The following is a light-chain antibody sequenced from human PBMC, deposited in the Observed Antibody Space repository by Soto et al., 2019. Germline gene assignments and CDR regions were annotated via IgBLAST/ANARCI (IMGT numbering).Light chain of an antibody. CDR2: HVT. CDR1: SGDIGHYDY. CDR3: CSLTTSHTYV. V-gene: IGLV2-14*03. J-gene: IGLJ1*01. Sequence: QLVLTQPASVSGSPGQSITISCTGTSGDIGHYDYVSWYQQHPGKAPKLMIYHVTYRPSGVSNRYSGSKSGNSASLTISGLQADDEADYYCCSLTTSHTYVFGSGTKVTVL.